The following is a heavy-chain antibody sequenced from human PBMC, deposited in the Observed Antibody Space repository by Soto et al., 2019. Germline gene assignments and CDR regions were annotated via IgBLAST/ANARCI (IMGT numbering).Heavy chain of an antibody. Sequence: EVQLLESGGGLVQPGGSLRLSCAASGFTFSTYAMSWVRQAPGKGLEWVSPISGSGGSTYYADSVKGRFTISRDNSKNTLYLQMNSLRAEDTAVYYCAKDPRIGIAVAGVFDYWGQGTLVTVSS. CDR3: AKDPRIGIAVAGVFDY. CDR1: GFTFSTYA. CDR2: ISGSGGST. D-gene: IGHD6-19*01. V-gene: IGHV3-23*01. J-gene: IGHJ4*02.